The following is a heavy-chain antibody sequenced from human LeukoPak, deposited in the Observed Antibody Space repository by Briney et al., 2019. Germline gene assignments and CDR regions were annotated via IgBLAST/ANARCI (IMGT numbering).Heavy chain of an antibody. CDR1: GGSFSGYY. CDR2: INHSGST. V-gene: IGHV4-34*03. J-gene: IGHJ4*02. CDR3: TVGPHHYFDS. D-gene: IGHD4-11*01. Sequence: SETLSLTCAVYGGSFSGYYWSWIRQPPGKGLEWIGEINHSGSTNYNPSLKSRVTISVDTSKNQFSLRLSSVSAADTAVYFCTVGPHHYFDSWGQGTLVTVSS.